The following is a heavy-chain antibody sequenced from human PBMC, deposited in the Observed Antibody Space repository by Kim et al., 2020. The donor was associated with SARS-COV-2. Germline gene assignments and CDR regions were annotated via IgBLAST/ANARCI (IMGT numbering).Heavy chain of an antibody. V-gene: IGHV4-34*01. CDR3: ARTNWGRGGGGDY. Sequence: YNPSLKRRVTISVDTSKNPFSLKLCSVTAADTAVYYWARTNWGRGGGGDYWGQGTLVTVSS. J-gene: IGHJ4*02. D-gene: IGHD7-27*01.